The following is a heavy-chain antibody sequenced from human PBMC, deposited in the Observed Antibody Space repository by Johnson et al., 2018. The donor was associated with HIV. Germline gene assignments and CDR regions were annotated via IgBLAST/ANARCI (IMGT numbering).Heavy chain of an antibody. D-gene: IGHD2-2*02. V-gene: IGHV3-7*03. J-gene: IGHJ3*02. CDR1: GFTFSSYW. CDR3: ARVSSSRTRGRVPAAIWAFDI. Sequence: VQLVESGGGLVQPGGSLRLSCAASGFTFSSYWMSWVRQAPGNGLEWVANIKQDGSEKYYVDSVKGRFTISRDNAKNSLYLQMNSLRAEDTAVYYCARVSSSRTRGRVPAAIWAFDIWGQGTMVTVSS. CDR2: IKQDGSEK.